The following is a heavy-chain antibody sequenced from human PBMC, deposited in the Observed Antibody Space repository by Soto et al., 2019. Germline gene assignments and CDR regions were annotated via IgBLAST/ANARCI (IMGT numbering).Heavy chain of an antibody. D-gene: IGHD5-18*01. J-gene: IGHJ4*02. CDR3: ARGDGYSYGYFDY. CDR1: GFTFSDYY. Sequence: GGSLRLSCAVSGFTFSDYYMSWIRQAPGKGLEWVSYISSRGSSIYYADSVKGRFTISRDNAKNSLYLQMNSLRAEDTAVYYCARGDGYSYGYFDYWGQGTLVTVSS. CDR2: ISSRGSSI. V-gene: IGHV3-11*04.